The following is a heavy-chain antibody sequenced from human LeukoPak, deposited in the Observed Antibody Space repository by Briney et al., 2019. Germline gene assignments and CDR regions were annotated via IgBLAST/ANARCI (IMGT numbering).Heavy chain of an antibody. CDR3: ARVASGSNYYGMDI. CDR1: GGSINTYF. Sequence: SETLSLTCTVSGGSINTYFWSWIRQPPGKGLEWIGYIYYSGSTNYNPSLKSRVTISVDTSKNQFSLKLSSLTAADTAVYYCARVASGSNYYGMDIWGQGTTVTVSS. J-gene: IGHJ6*02. D-gene: IGHD3/OR15-3a*01. V-gene: IGHV4-59*01. CDR2: IYYSGST.